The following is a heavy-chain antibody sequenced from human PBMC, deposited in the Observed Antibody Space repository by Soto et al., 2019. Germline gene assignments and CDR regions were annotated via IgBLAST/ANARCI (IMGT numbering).Heavy chain of an antibody. J-gene: IGHJ4*02. CDR1: GDSMTSSNW. CDR2: AHHSGRT. CDR3: ARSEATALDY. V-gene: IGHV4-4*02. Sequence: QVQLLESGPGLLKPSGTLSLTCTVSGDSMTSSNWWNWVRQPPGKGLEWIGEAHHSGRTNYNPSLRSRVTISVDKSQNQFSLQLTSVTAADTAVYYCARSEATALDYWGQGTLVTVSS.